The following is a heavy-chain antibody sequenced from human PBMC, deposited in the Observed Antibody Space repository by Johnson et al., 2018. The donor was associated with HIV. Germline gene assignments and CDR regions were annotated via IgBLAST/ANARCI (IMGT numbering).Heavy chain of an antibody. CDR3: ARACRDGYTCDAFDI. J-gene: IGHJ3*02. D-gene: IGHD5-24*01. V-gene: IGHV3-48*03. CDR1: GFILSHYE. Sequence: VQLVESGGDLVQPGGSLRLSCVASGFILSHYEMNWVRQTPGKGLEWVSYISRSGDTIYYADSVRGRFTISRDNAENSLYLRMNSLRAEDTALYYCARACRDGYTCDAFDIWGQGTMVTVSS. CDR2: ISRSGDTI.